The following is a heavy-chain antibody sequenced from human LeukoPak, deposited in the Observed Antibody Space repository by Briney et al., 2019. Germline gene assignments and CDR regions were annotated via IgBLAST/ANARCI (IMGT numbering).Heavy chain of an antibody. Sequence: SVKVSCKASGGTFSSYAISWVRQAPGQGLEWMGGIIPIFGTANYAQKFQGRVTITTDESTSTAYMELSSLRSEDTAVYYCARRYSYGYNGDFDIWGQGTMVTVSS. J-gene: IGHJ3*02. V-gene: IGHV1-69*05. CDR3: ARRYSYGYNGDFDI. CDR1: GGTFSSYA. CDR2: IIPIFGTA. D-gene: IGHD5-18*01.